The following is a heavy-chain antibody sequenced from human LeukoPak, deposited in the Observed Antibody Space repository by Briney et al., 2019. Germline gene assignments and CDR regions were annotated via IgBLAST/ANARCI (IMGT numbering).Heavy chain of an antibody. CDR3: AREEVGGFDP. V-gene: IGHV1-69*05. J-gene: IGHJ5*02. Sequence: GASVKVSRKASGGTFSSYAISWLRQAPGQGLEWMGGIIPIFGTANYAQKFQGRVTITTDESTSTAYMELSSLRSEDTAVYYCAREEVGGFDPWGQGTLVTVSS. CDR2: IIPIFGTA. CDR1: GGTFSSYA.